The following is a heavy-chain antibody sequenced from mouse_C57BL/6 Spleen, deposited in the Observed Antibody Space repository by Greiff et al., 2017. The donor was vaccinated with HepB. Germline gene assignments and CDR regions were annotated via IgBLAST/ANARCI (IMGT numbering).Heavy chain of an antibody. CDR1: GYTFTSYW. Sequence: DVKLQESGTVLARPGASVKMSCKTSGYTFTSYWMHWVKQRPGQGLEWIGAIYPGNSDTSYNQKFKGKAKLTAVTSASTAYMELSSLTNEDSAVYYCTRGFTTVDAMDYWGQGTSVTVSS. J-gene: IGHJ4*01. CDR2: IYPGNSDT. V-gene: IGHV1-5*01. CDR3: TRGFTTVDAMDY. D-gene: IGHD1-1*01.